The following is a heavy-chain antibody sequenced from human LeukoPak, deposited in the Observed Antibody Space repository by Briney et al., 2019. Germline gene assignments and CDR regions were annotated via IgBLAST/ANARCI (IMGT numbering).Heavy chain of an antibody. CDR1: GYSISSGYY. V-gene: IGHV4-38-2*02. CDR3: ARDHLSDSSSWPDAFDI. Sequence: TSETLSLTCAVSGYSISSGYYWGWIRQPPGKGLEWIGSIYHSGSTHYNPSHKSRVTISVDTSKNQFSLKLSSVTAADTAVYYCARDHLSDSSSWPDAFDIWGQGTMVTVSS. J-gene: IGHJ3*02. D-gene: IGHD6-13*01. CDR2: IYHSGST.